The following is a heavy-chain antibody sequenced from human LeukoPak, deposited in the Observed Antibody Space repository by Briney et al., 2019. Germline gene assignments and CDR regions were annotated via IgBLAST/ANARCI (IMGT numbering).Heavy chain of an antibody. J-gene: IGHJ4*02. CDR1: GVSISSVNHY. Sequence: PSQTLSLTCTVSGVSISSVNHYWIWIRQSAGKGLEWIGRIHISGSTNYNPSLKSRVTISLDTSKNQFSLKLSSVTAADTAVYYCAACYYDSSGYFNSDYWAREPWSPSPQ. V-gene: IGHV4-61*02. CDR2: IHISGST. CDR3: AACYYDSSGYFNSDY. D-gene: IGHD3-22*01.